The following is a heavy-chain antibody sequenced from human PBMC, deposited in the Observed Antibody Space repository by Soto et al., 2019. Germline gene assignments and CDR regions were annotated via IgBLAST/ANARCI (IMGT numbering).Heavy chain of an antibody. CDR2: IYYSGST. CDR1: GGSISSGGYY. Sequence: PSETLSLTGTVSGGSISSGGYYWSWIRQHPGKGLEWIGYIYYSGSTYYNPSLKSRVTVSVDTSKNQFSLKLSSVTAADTAVYYCARGYPRDIVVVILVDAFDIWGQGTMVTVS. CDR3: ARGYPRDIVVVILVDAFDI. J-gene: IGHJ3*02. D-gene: IGHD3-22*01. V-gene: IGHV4-31*03.